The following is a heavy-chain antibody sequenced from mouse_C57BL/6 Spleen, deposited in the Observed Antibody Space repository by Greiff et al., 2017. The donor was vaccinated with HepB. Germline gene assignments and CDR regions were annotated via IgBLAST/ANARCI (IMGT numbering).Heavy chain of an antibody. D-gene: IGHD5-5*01. J-gene: IGHJ4*01. Sequence: QVQLQQPGPELVKPGASVKISCKASGYSFTSYYIHWVKQRPGQGLEWIGWIYPGSGNTKYNEKFKGKATLTADTSSSTAYMQLSSLTSEYSAVDYCARLPGGYAMDYWGQGTSVTVS. V-gene: IGHV1-66*01. CDR2: IYPGSGNT. CDR3: ARLPGGYAMDY. CDR1: GYSFTSYY.